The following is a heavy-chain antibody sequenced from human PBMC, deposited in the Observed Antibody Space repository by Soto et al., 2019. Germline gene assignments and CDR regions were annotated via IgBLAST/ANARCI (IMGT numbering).Heavy chain of an antibody. V-gene: IGHV6-1*01. CDR3: SRDLPLASGVAVGYFYYGLDV. D-gene: IGHD6-19*01. Sequence: PSQTLSLTCDISGDSVSSNSAAWNWIRQSPSRGLEWLGRTYYRSKWYTDYAGSVKSRITIKPDTSKNQFSLQLYSVTPEDPAVYYCSRDLPLASGVAVGYFYYGLDVWGQGTTVTVSS. CDR1: GDSVSSNSAA. CDR2: TYYRSKWYT. J-gene: IGHJ6*02.